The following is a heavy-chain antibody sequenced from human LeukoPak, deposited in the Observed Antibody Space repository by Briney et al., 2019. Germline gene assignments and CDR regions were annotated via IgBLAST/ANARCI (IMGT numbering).Heavy chain of an antibody. D-gene: IGHD3-22*01. J-gene: IGHJ1*01. Sequence: ASVKVSCKASGYTFTGYYMHWVRQAPGQGLEWMGRINPNSGGTNYAQKFQGRVTMTRDTSISTAYMELSRLRSDDTAVYYCARAQYYDSSGYYYEDYFQHWGQGTLVTVSS. CDR1: GYTFTGYY. CDR2: INPNSGGT. V-gene: IGHV1-2*06. CDR3: ARAQYYDSSGYYYEDYFQH.